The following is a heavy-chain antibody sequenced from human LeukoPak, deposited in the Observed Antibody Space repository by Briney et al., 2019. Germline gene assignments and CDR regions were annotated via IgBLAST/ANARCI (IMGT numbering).Heavy chain of an antibody. D-gene: IGHD6-13*01. J-gene: IGHJ4*02. CDR3: ARVIDVAAAGYFDS. CDR1: GGSISSSSYY. V-gene: IGHV4-39*07. CDR2: IFRIGST. Sequence: KSSETLSLTCTVSGGSISSSSYYWAWIRQPPGKGLEWIGTIFRIGSTYYNPSLKSRVTISVDTSKNQFSLKLSSVTAADTALYYCARVIDVAAAGYFDSWGQGTQVTVSS.